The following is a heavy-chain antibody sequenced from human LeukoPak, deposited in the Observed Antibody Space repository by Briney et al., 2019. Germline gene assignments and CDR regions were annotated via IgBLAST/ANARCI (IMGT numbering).Heavy chain of an antibody. CDR2: IHYSGST. Sequence: SETLSLTCSVSGDSISSSSYYWDWIRQPPGKGLEWIGTIHYSGSTYSIPSLKSRVAISVDTSKNQFPLKLSSVTAADTAVYYCARRHRSSWSDFDYWGQGTLVTVSS. J-gene: IGHJ4*02. D-gene: IGHD6-13*01. CDR3: ARRHRSSWSDFDY. CDR1: GDSISSSSYY. V-gene: IGHV4-39*01.